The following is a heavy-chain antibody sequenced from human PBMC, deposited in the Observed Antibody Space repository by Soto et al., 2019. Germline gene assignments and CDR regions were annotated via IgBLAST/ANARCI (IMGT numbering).Heavy chain of an antibody. CDR2: ISYDGSNK. Sequence: QVQLVESGGGVVQPGRSLRLSCAASGFTFSSYAMHWVRQAPGKGLEWVAVISYDGSNKYYADSVKGRFTISRDNSKNTLYLQMNSLSAEDTAVYYCARDLRHSYGYPEGDDYWGQGTLVTVSS. CDR1: GFTFSSYA. V-gene: IGHV3-30-3*01. CDR3: ARDLRHSYGYPEGDDY. D-gene: IGHD5-18*01. J-gene: IGHJ4*02.